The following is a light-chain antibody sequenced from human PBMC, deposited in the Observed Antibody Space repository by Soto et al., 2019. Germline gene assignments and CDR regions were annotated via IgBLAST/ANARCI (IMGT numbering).Light chain of an antibody. V-gene: IGKV3-20*01. CDR3: QQYGGPELIT. CDR2: SVS. CDR1: QRVTSTF. J-gene: IGKJ5*01. Sequence: EIVLTQSPGTLSLSPGDTATLSCRASQRVTSTFLAWYQQKPGQAPRLLIYSVSSRATGFPDRFSGSGSGTDFTLTISRLEPEDFAVYYCQQYGGPELITFGPGTRLEIK.